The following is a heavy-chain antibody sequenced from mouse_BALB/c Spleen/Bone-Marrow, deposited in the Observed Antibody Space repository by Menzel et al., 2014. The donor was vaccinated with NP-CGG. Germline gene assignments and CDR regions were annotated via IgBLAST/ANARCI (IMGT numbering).Heavy chain of an antibody. CDR3: ARSNWGGGNYFGY. D-gene: IGHD4-1*01. CDR1: GYTFTSYN. J-gene: IGHJ2*01. V-gene: IGHV1-12*01. CDR2: IYPGNGDT. Sequence: SGAELVKPGASVKMSCKASGYTFTSYNMHWVKQTPGQGLEWIGTIYPGNGDTSYNQKFKGKATLTADKSSSTAYMQLSSLTSEDSAVYYCARSNWGGGNYFGYWGQGITLTVSS.